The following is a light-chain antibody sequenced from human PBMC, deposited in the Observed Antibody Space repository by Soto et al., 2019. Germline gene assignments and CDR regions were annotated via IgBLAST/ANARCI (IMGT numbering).Light chain of an antibody. CDR1: QSVGRY. CDR2: DAS. V-gene: IGKV3-11*01. Sequence: DIVLTQSPATLSLSPGERATLSCRASQSVGRYLAWYQQRPGQAPSLLIYDASTRATGVPARFSGGGSGTDFTLPTSSLEPEDFAVYYCQQRNDWRRGTFGQGTRLEIK. CDR3: QQRNDWRRGT. J-gene: IGKJ5*01.